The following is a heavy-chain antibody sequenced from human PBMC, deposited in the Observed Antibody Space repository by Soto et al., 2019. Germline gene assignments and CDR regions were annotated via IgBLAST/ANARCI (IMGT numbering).Heavy chain of an antibody. D-gene: IGHD3-9*01. J-gene: IGHJ4*02. CDR2: ISGSGGST. CDR3: AKGSTYYDILTGLYY. V-gene: IGHV3-23*01. Sequence: HLVGSLRLSCAASGFTFSSYAMSWVRQAPGKGLEWVSAISGSGGSTYYADSVKGRFTISRDNSKNTLYLQMNSLRAEDTAVYYCAKGSTYYDILTGLYYWGQGTLVTVSS. CDR1: GFTFSSYA.